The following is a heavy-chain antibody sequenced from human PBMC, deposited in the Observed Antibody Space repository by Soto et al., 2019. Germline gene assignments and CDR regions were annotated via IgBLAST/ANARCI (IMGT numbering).Heavy chain of an antibody. CDR2: LNWNGDTT. J-gene: IGHJ4*02. D-gene: IGHD5-12*01. CDR3: ARVKGGYDLGNYFDY. V-gene: IGHV3-20*01. Sequence: GGSLRLSCAASGFTFDGYAMSWVRQVPGKGLEWVSGLNWNGDTTGYADSVKVRFTISRDNGKNSLYLQMNSLRAEDTALYHCARVKGGYDLGNYFDYWGQGALVTVSS. CDR1: GFTFDGYA.